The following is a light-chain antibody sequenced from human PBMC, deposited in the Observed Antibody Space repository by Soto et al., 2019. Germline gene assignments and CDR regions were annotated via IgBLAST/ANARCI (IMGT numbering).Light chain of an antibody. CDR2: GAS. CDR3: QQYKNWPL. V-gene: IGKV3-15*01. Sequence: ITQSPATLSVSPWGRVTLSCRTSHSANSHVAWYQQKPGXAPXLLLYGASTRATGIPVRFSGSGFGTEFNLTISSLQSEDFAVYYCQQYKNWPLFGQGTRLEIK. CDR1: HSANSH. J-gene: IGKJ5*01.